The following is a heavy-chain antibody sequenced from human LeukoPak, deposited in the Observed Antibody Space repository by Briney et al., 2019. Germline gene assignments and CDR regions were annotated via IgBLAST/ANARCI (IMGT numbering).Heavy chain of an antibody. D-gene: IGHD5-12*01. CDR3: ARDRFRGYSGYADDY. Sequence: PGGSLRLPCAASGFTFSSYSMNWVRQAPGKGLEWVSSISSSSSYIYYADSVKGRFTISRDNAKNSLYLQMNSLRAEDTAVYYCARDRFRGYSGYADDYWGQGTLVTVSS. CDR1: GFTFSSYS. J-gene: IGHJ4*02. CDR2: ISSSSSYI. V-gene: IGHV3-21*01.